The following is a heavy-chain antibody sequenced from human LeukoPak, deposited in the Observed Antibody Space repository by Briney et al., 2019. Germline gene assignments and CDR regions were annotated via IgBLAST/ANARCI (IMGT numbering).Heavy chain of an antibody. D-gene: IGHD5-12*01. CDR2: IYSGGTT. CDR1: GFTVSSNF. Sequence: GGSLRLSCAASGFTVSSNFMSWVRQAPGKGLEWVSAIYSGGTTYYADSVKGRFTISRDISKNTLHLQMNSLRAEDTAVYYCARDGYGYNYMDVWGRGTTVTVSS. J-gene: IGHJ6*03. CDR3: ARDGYGYNYMDV. V-gene: IGHV3-53*01.